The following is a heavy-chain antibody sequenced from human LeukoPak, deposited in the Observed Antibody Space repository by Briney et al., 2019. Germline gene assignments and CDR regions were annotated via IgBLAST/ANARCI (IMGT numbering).Heavy chain of an antibody. Sequence: PSETLSLTCAVSDYSISSGYYWGWIRQPPGKGLEWIGRIYHSGSTYYNPSLKSRVTISVDTSKNQFSLKLNSVTAADTAVYYCASFSPQLVQDYFDYWGQGTLVTVSS. V-gene: IGHV4-38-2*01. J-gene: IGHJ4*02. CDR1: DYSISSGYY. D-gene: IGHD6-13*01. CDR3: ASFSPQLVQDYFDY. CDR2: IYHSGST.